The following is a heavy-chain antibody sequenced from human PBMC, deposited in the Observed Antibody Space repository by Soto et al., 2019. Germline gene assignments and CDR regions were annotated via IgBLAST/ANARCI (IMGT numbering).Heavy chain of an antibody. CDR3: AAGGSSIAARPFDY. CDR2: IYYSGST. V-gene: IGHV4-59*01. D-gene: IGHD6-6*01. J-gene: IGHJ4*02. CDR1: GGSISSYY. Sequence: SETLSLTCTVSGGSISSYYWSWIRQPPGKGLEWIGYIYYSGSTNYNPSLKSRVTISVDTSKNQFSLKLSSVTAADTAVYYCAAGGSSIAARPFDYWGQGTLVTVSS.